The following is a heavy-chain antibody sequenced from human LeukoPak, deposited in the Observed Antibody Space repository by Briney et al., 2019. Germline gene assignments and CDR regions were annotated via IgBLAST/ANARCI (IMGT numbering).Heavy chain of an antibody. D-gene: IGHD2-15*01. V-gene: IGHV4-34*01. CDR2: INHSGST. CDR1: GGSFSGYY. CDR3: ARLPGGAAHLGY. J-gene: IGHJ4*02. Sequence: SETLSLTCAVYGGSFSGYYWSWIRQPPGKGLEWIGEINHSGSTNYNPSLKSRVTISVDTSKNQFSLKLSSVTAADTAVYYCARLPGGAAHLGYWGQGTLVTVSS.